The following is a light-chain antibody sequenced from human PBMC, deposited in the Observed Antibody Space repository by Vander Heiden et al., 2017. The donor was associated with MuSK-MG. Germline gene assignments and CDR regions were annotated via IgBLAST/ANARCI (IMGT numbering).Light chain of an antibody. CDR2: GAS. CDR3: QQYKNWPLLT. Sequence: EIVITQSPATLSVSPGERATLSCRASQSVSSNLAWYQQKPGQAPRLLIYGASTRDTGIPARFSGSGYGKEFTLTISSRQSEDFAVYYCQQYKNWPLLTFGGGTKVEIK. J-gene: IGKJ4*01. V-gene: IGKV3-15*01. CDR1: QSVSSN.